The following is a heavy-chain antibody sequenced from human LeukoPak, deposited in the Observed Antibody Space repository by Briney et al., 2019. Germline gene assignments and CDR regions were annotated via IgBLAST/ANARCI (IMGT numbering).Heavy chain of an antibody. J-gene: IGHJ1*01. D-gene: IGHD1-26*01. CDR1: GFTFSSYS. CDR3: ARGAGSYYGYFQS. Sequence: GGSLRLSCAASGFTFSSYSMNWVRQAPGKGLEWVSYISSSYSTIFYADSVKGRFTISRDNAKNSLYLQMNSLRAEDTAVYFCARGAGSYYGYFQSWGQGTLVTVSS. V-gene: IGHV3-48*04. CDR2: ISSSYSTI.